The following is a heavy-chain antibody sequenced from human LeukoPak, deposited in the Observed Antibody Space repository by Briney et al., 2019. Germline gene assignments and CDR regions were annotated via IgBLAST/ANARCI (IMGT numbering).Heavy chain of an antibody. CDR1: GFTFRNYW. J-gene: IGHJ4*02. Sequence: GGSLRLSCAASGFTFRNYWMSWVRLAPGKGLEWVANIKQDGSEKYHVDSVKDRFTISRDNAKNSPYLQMNNLRADDTAIYYCTNGLCCGDYGGYWGPGTLVTVSS. CDR3: TNGLCCGDYGGY. V-gene: IGHV3-7*05. CDR2: IKQDGSEK. D-gene: IGHD4-23*01.